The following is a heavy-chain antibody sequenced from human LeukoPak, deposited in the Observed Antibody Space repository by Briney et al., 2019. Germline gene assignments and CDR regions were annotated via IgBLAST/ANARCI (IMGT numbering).Heavy chain of an antibody. CDR2: IYTSGST. V-gene: IGHV4-61*02. Sequence: SETLSLTCTVSGGSISSGSYYWSWIRQPAGKGLEWIGRIYTSGSTNHNPSLKSRVTISVDTSKNQFSLKLSSVTAADTAVYYCARDQGGYCGGDCHNWFDPWGQGTLVTVSS. D-gene: IGHD2-21*02. J-gene: IGHJ5*02. CDR3: ARDQGGYCGGDCHNWFDP. CDR1: GGSISSGSYY.